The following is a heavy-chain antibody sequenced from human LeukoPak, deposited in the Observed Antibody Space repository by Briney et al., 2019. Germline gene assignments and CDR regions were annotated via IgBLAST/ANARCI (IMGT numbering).Heavy chain of an antibody. J-gene: IGHJ4*02. CDR3: ATWGYCSSTSCYSGPFDY. D-gene: IGHD2-2*01. CDR1: GFTFSDYF. CDR2: ISSSGSTI. V-gene: IGHV3-11*04. Sequence: GGSLRLSCAASGFTFSDYFMSWIRQAPGKGLEWVSYISSSGSTIYYADSVKGRFTISRDNAKNSLYLQMNSLRAEDTAVYYCATWGYCSSTSCYSGPFDYWGQGTLVTVSS.